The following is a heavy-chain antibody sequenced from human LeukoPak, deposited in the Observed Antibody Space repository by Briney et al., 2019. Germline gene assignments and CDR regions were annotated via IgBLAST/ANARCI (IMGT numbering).Heavy chain of an antibody. CDR1: GFTFNTYA. Sequence: PGGSLRVSCAASGFTFNTYAMTWVRQAPGKGLEWVSAIGSRADTTDYADSVKGRFTISRDNSKNMLYLQMNDLRAEDTAVYYCVKRDRGTFDYWGQGTLVTVSS. D-gene: IGHD5-24*01. J-gene: IGHJ4*02. CDR3: VKRDRGTFDY. CDR2: IGSRADTT. V-gene: IGHV3-23*01.